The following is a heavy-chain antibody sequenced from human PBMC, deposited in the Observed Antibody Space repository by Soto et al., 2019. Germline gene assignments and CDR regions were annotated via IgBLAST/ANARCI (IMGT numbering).Heavy chain of an antibody. CDR2: VYYTGTT. V-gene: IGHV4-4*02. J-gene: IGHJ3*02. CDR3: ASDPSLATRGFDI. Sequence: SETLSLTCAVSGNSLSISNWCTCVRQPPGKGLEWIGEVYYTGTTNYNPSLERRVTISVDKSKNQFSLKVNSVTAADTAVYYCASDPSLATRGFDIWGQGTMVTVSS. CDR1: GNSLSISNW. D-gene: IGHD6-6*01.